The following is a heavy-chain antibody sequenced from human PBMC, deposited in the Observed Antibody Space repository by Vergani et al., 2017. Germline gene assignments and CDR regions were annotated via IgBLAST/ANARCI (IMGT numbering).Heavy chain of an antibody. J-gene: IGHJ4*02. CDR3: AKDQGPGSYYEGVFDY. CDR2: ISWNSGSI. Sequence: VQLVESGGGLVKPGGSLRLSCAASGFTFSSYGMHWVRQAPGKGLEWVSGISWNSGSIGYADSVKGRFTISRDNAKNSLYLQMNSLRAEDTALYYCAKDQGPGSYYEGVFDYWGQGTLVTVSS. CDR1: GFTFSSYG. V-gene: IGHV3-9*01. D-gene: IGHD1-26*01.